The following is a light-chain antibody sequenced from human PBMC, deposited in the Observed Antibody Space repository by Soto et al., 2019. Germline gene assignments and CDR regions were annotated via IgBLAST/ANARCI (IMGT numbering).Light chain of an antibody. J-gene: IGLJ1*01. V-gene: IGLV1-51*01. CDR1: SSNMWKGF. CDR3: GTWDRSLSVYV. CDR2: DYD. Sequence: QCVLTQPPSGYASPGQEVIMSCSGSSSNMWKGFVSWCQQLPATVPKLPIYDYDRRPSGIPDRFSGAKSGTSATLVITGLQTGDEADYYCGTWDRSLSVYVFGFGTKVTVL.